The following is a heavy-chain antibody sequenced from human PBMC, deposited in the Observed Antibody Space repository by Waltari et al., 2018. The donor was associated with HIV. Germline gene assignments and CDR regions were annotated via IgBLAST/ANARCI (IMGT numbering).Heavy chain of an antibody. V-gene: IGHV4-34*01. Sequence: QVQLQQWGAGLLKPSETLSLTCAVYGGSFRGYFWSWIRQPPGKGLEWIGEINHSGSTNYNPSLKSRVTISVDTSKNQFSLKLSSVTAADTAVYYCARRSHYSSSSGLGNWGQGSLVTVSS. CDR2: INHSGST. CDR1: GGSFRGYF. J-gene: IGHJ4*02. D-gene: IGHD6-6*01. CDR3: ARRSHYSSSSGLGN.